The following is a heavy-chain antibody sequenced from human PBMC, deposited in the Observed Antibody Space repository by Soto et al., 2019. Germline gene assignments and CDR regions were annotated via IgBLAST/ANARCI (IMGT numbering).Heavy chain of an antibody. CDR2: IYYNGTT. J-gene: IGHJ4*02. CDR3: ARGSTGYSSSWYRY. CDR1: GGSLSSPNFY. Sequence: SETPSLTCTVSGGSLSSPNFYWSWIRQHPGKGLEWIGHIYYNGTTYYNPTLKSRVSISVDTSKNQFSLKLSSVTAADTAVYYCARGSTGYSSSWYRYWGQGTLVTVSS. V-gene: IGHV4-31*03. D-gene: IGHD6-13*01.